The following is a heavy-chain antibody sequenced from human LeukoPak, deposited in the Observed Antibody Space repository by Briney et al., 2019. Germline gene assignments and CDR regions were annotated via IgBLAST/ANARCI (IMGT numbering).Heavy chain of an antibody. CDR1: GYTFTMHY. J-gene: IGHJ4*02. V-gene: IGHV1-3*01. CDR2: INAGNGNT. D-gene: IGHD1-26*01. Sequence: GASVKVSCKASGYTFTMHYIHWVRQAPGQGLEWMGWINAGNGNTKYSQKFQGRVTITRDTSASTAYMELSSLRSEDTAVYYCARGMDEWELLDWGQGTLVTVSS. CDR3: ARGMDEWELLD.